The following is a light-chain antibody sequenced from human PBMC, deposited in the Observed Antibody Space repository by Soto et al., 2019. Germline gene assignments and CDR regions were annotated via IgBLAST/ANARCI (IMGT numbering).Light chain of an antibody. CDR3: SSYTSSGTYV. CDR2: EVS. V-gene: IGLV2-14*01. Sequence: QSVLTQPASVSGSPGQSITISCTGTSSDVGGYNYVSWYQQHPGKAPKLMIYEVSNRPSGVSNRFSGYKSGNTASLTISGLQAEDEADYYCSSYTSSGTYVFGNGTKVTVL. CDR1: SSDVGGYNY. J-gene: IGLJ1*01.